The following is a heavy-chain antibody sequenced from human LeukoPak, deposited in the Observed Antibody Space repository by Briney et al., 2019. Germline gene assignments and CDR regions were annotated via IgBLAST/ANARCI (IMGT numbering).Heavy chain of an antibody. J-gene: IGHJ4*02. V-gene: IGHV4-61*02. CDR1: GGSISSGSYY. CDR3: ARGGDYDILTSQIDY. D-gene: IGHD3-9*01. Sequence: PSQTLSLTCTASGGSISSGSYYWSWIRQPAGKGLEWIGRIYTSGSTNYNPSLKSRVTISVDTSKNQFSLKLSSVTAADTAVYYCARGGDYDILTSQIDYWGQGTLVTVSS. CDR2: IYTSGST.